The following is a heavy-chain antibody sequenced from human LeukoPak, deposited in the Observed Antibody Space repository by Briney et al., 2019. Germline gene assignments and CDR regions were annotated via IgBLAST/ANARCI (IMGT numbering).Heavy chain of an antibody. J-gene: IGHJ3*02. V-gene: IGHV4-59*01. CDR2: IYYSGST. Sequence: SETLPLTCTVSGGSISSYYWSWIRQPPGKGLEWIGYIYYSGSTNYNPSLKSRVTISVDTSKNQFSLKLSSVTAADTAVYYCALMAGDDAFDIWGQGTMVTVSS. CDR1: GGSISSYY. CDR3: ALMAGDDAFDI. D-gene: IGHD2-8*01.